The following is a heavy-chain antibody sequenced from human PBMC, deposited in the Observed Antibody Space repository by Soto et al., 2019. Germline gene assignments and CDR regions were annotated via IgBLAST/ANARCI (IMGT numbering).Heavy chain of an antibody. CDR1: GGSISSSNW. CDR2: IYHSGST. V-gene: IGHV4-4*02. CDR3: ARDLGYDSSGYNDAFDI. D-gene: IGHD3-22*01. J-gene: IGHJ3*02. Sequence: SETLSLTCAVSGGSISSSNWWSWVRQPPGKGLEWIGEIYHSGSTNYNPSPKSRVTISVDKSKNQFSLKLSSVTAADTAVYYCARDLGYDSSGYNDAFDIWGQGTMVTV.